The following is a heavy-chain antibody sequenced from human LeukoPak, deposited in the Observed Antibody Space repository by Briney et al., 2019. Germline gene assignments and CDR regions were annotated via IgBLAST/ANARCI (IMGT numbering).Heavy chain of an antibody. CDR2: ISGSGGST. CDR3: AKDLVPYDFWSGLDY. CDR1: GFTFSSYA. Sequence: GGSLRLSCAASGFTFSSYAMSWDRQAPGKGLEWVSAISGSGGSTYYADSVRGRFTISRDNYKKTLYLQMDSLRAEDTAVYYCAKDLVPYDFWSGLDYWGQGTLVTVSS. D-gene: IGHD3-3*01. V-gene: IGHV3-23*01. J-gene: IGHJ4*02.